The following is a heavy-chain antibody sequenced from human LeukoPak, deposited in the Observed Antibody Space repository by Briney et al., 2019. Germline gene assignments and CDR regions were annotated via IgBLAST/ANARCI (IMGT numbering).Heavy chain of an antibody. CDR2: ISSSSSYI. Sequence: PGGSLRLSCAASGFTFSSYSMNWVRQAPGKGLEWVSSISSSSSYIYYADSVKGRFTISRDNAKNSLYLQMNGLRAEDTAVYYCARDGSGWNYYYYYYMDVWGKGTTVTVSS. CDR1: GFTFSSYS. V-gene: IGHV3-21*01. CDR3: ARDGSGWNYYYYYYMDV. J-gene: IGHJ6*03. D-gene: IGHD6-19*01.